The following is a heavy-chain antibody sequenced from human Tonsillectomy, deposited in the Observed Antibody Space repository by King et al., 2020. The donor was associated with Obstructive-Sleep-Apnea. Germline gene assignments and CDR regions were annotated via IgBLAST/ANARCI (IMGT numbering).Heavy chain of an antibody. J-gene: IGHJ5*02. CDR1: GGTFSSYA. CDR3: ARDGGNDSSGYYRDWFDP. D-gene: IGHD3-22*01. CDR2: IIPIFGTA. V-gene: IGHV1-69*01. Sequence: VQLVESGAEVKKPGSSVKVSCKASGGTFSSYAISWVRQAPGQGLEWMGGIIPIFGTANYAQKFQGRVTITADESTSTAYMELGSLRSEDTAVYYCARDGGNDSSGYYRDWFDPWGQGTLVTVSS.